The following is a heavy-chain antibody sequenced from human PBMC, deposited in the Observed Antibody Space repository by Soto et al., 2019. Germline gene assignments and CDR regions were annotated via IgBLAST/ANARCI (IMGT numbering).Heavy chain of an antibody. CDR2: IYYSGST. CDR1: GGSISSGGYY. J-gene: IGHJ6*02. Sequence: NPSETLSLTCTVSGGSISSGGYYWSWIRQHPGKGLEWIGYIYYSGSTYYNPSLKSRVTISVDTSKNQFSLKLSSVTAADTAVYYCARHHHYYYYGMDVWGQGTTVTVSS. V-gene: IGHV4-31*03. CDR3: ARHHHYYYYGMDV.